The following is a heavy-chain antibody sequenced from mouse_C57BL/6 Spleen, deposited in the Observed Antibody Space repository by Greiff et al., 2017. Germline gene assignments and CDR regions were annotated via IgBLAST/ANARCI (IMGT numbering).Heavy chain of an antibody. V-gene: IGHV5-6*01. CDR2: ISSGGSYT. J-gene: IGHJ3*01. Sequence: EVHLVESGGDLVKPGGSLKLSCAASGFTFSSYGMSWVRQTPDKRLEWVATISSGGSYTYYPDSVKGRFTISRDNAKNTLYLQMSSLKSEDTAMYYCASPIYYGNYSAWFAYWGQGTLVTVSA. CDR1: GFTFSSYG. D-gene: IGHD2-1*01. CDR3: ASPIYYGNYSAWFAY.